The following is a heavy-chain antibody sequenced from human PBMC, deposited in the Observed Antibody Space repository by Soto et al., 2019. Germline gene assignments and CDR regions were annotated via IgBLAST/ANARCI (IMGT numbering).Heavy chain of an antibody. J-gene: IGHJ5*02. CDR3: ARGLWGHLRRFYP. CDR1: GGSFSGYY. V-gene: IGHV4-34*01. CDR2: INHSGST. Sequence: PSETLSLTCAVYGGSFSGYYWSWIRQPPGKGLEWIGEINHSGSTNYNPSLKSRVTISVDTSKNQFSLKLSSVTAADTAVYYCARGLWGHLRRFYPWGQGTLVTVSS. D-gene: IGHD7-27*01.